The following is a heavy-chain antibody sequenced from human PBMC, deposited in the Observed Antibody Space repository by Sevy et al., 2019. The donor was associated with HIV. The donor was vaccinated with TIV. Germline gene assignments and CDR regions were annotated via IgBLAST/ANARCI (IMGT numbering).Heavy chain of an antibody. CDR2: IYYSGST. Sequence: SETLSLTCTVSGGSISNYFWSWIRQPPGKRLEWIGYIYYSGSTNYNPSLKSRITISVDTSKNQFSLKLSSVTAADTAVYYCARESIGAVGDFDYWGQGTLVTVSS. V-gene: IGHV4-59*01. CDR3: ARESIGAVGDFDY. J-gene: IGHJ4*02. D-gene: IGHD6-13*01. CDR1: GGSISNYF.